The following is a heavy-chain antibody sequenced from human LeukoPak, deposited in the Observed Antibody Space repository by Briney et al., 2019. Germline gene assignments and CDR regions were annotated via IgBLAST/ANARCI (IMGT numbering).Heavy chain of an antibody. D-gene: IGHD3-10*01. Sequence: SQTLSLTCTVFGGSISSGGYYWSWIRQHPGKGLEWIGYIYYSGSTYYNPSLKSRVTISVDTPKNQFSLKLSSVTAADTAVYYCASSLIRFGELLYPDAFDIWGQGTMVTVSS. CDR3: ASSLIRFGELLYPDAFDI. CDR2: IYYSGST. CDR1: GGSISSGGYY. J-gene: IGHJ3*02. V-gene: IGHV4-31*03.